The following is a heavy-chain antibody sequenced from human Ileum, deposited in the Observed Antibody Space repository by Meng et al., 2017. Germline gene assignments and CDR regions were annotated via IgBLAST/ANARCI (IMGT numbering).Heavy chain of an antibody. D-gene: IGHD3-9*01. Sequence: QRQVQESVPGLVKPSETLSLPCIGSCGSKSSTTTVYSWGWIRQPPGKGLEWIGSIYSTGTTYYNPSLESRVTISRDTSKNQFSLKLTSVTAADTAVYYCARQPTGYPNWFDPWGQGTLVTVSS. CDR1: CGSKSSTTTVYS. CDR3: ARQPTGYPNWFDP. CDR2: IYSTGTT. V-gene: IGHV4-39*07. J-gene: IGHJ5*02.